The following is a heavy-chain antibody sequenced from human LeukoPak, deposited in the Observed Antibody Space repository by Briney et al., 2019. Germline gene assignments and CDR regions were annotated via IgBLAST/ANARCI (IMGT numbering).Heavy chain of an antibody. J-gene: IGHJ4*02. CDR3: AKEKSITAMVDY. D-gene: IGHD5-18*01. V-gene: IGHV3-64*01. Sequence: GGSLRLSCAASGFTFSDYAMHWVRQAPGKELEYVSAISSNGGSIHYANSVKGRFTISRDNSKNTLYLQMNSLRAEDTAVYYCAKEKSITAMVDYWGQGTLVTVSS. CDR1: GFTFSDYA. CDR2: ISSNGGSI.